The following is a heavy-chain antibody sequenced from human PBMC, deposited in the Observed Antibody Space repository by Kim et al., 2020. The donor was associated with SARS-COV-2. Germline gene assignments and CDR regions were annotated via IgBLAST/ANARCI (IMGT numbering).Heavy chain of an antibody. V-gene: IGHV4-34*01. D-gene: IGHD2-15*01. J-gene: IGHJ6*02. CDR3: ARAHCSGGSCYRYYYYYYGMDV. Sequence: SETLSLTCAVYGGSFSGYYWSWIRQPPGKGLEWIGEINHSGSNNYNPDPKSRVTISVDTSKNQFSLKLSSVTAADTAVDYCARAHCSGGSCYRYYYYYYGMDVWGQGTTVTVSS. CDR2: INHSGSN. CDR1: GGSFSGYY.